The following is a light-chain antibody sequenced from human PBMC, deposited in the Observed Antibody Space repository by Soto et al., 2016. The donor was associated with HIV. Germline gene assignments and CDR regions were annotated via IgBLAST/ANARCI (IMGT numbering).Light chain of an antibody. V-gene: IGKV1-39*01. J-gene: IGKJ1*01. CDR1: QSISSF. Sequence: DIQMTQSPSSLSASVGDRVTITCRASQSISSFLNGISKNQGKPLTPDLCCIQFAKWVPSRFSGSGSGTDFTLTITSLQPEDFATYYCQQSYNTPRTFGQGTKVEIK. CDR2: CI. CDR3: QQSYNTPRT.